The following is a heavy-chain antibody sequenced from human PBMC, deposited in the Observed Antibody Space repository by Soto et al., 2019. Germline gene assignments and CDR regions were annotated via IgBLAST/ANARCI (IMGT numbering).Heavy chain of an antibody. V-gene: IGHV1-69*02. J-gene: IGHJ6*02. CDR2: IIPILDVA. CDR3: AQMWFGEVWHGMDV. CDR1: GGDFLSYT. D-gene: IGHD3-10*01. Sequence: QLVQSGAEVKRPGSSVKVSCKASGGDFLSYTISWVRQVPGQGPEWMGTIIPILDVAKNAQKFQRSVAITADKATSTVYMELRSLRSDAPAVYYCAQMWFGEVWHGMDVWGQGTTISVSS.